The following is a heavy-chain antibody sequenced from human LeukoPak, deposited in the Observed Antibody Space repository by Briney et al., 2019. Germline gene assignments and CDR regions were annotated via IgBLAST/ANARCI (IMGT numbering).Heavy chain of an antibody. J-gene: IGHJ5*02. D-gene: IGHD6-19*01. Sequence: VASVKVSCKASGYTFAGYYMHWVRQAPGQGLEWMGGINPNSGGTNYAEKFQGRVTVTRDTSTRTASMDLSRLRSDATAVYYCARGGRYSSGNWFDPWGQGTLVTVSS. CDR1: GYTFAGYY. CDR2: INPNSGGT. CDR3: ARGGRYSSGNWFDP. V-gene: IGHV1-2*02.